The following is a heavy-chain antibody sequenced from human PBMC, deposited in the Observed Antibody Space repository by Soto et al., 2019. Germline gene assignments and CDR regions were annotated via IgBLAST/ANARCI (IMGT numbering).Heavy chain of an antibody. CDR2: INLDGVA. J-gene: IGHJ4*02. CDR3: ASGGSSLNFDS. CDR1: GFTFSTYW. Sequence: GGSLRLSCAASGFTFSTYWMHWVRHVPGKGLFWVSRINLDGVANYAGSVEGRFTISRDNAKNTLYLQMNSLRAEDTAVYYCASGGSSLNFDSWGQGTLVTVSS. V-gene: IGHV3-74*01. D-gene: IGHD6-6*01.